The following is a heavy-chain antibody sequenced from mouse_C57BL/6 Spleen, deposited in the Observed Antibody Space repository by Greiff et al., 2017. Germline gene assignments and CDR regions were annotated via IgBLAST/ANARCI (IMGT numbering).Heavy chain of an antibody. CDR1: GYTFTSYW. D-gene: IGHD2-14*01. CDR3: AREELIGTYFAY. CDR2: IDPSDSYT. V-gene: IGHV1-59*01. Sequence: VQLQQPGAELVRPGTSVKLSCKASGYTFTSYWMHWVKQRPGQGLEWIGVIDPSDSYTNYNQKFKGKATLTVDTSSSTAYMQLSSLTSEDSAVYYCAREELIGTYFAYWGQGTLVTVSA. J-gene: IGHJ3*01.